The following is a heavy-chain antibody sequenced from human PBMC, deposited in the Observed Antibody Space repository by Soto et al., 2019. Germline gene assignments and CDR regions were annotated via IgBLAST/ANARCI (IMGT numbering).Heavy chain of an antibody. CDR1: GDSITTGGYY. CDR3: ARDSVAFYFDS. D-gene: IGHD5-12*01. CDR2: IHHSGST. J-gene: IGHJ4*02. Sequence: SETLSLTCTVSGDSITTGGYYFNWIRQHPEKGLEWIGYIHHSGSTYYNPSLRSRVSMSVDTSQSLLSLNLSSVTAADTALYYCARDSVAFYFDSCGQGALLTVSS. V-gene: IGHV4-31*03.